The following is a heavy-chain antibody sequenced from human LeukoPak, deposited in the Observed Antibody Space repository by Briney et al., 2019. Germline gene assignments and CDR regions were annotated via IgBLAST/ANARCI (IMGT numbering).Heavy chain of an antibody. J-gene: IGHJ4*02. CDR3: AKIYSGYYDSSGYTAY. D-gene: IGHD3-22*01. Sequence: PGGSLRLSCAASGFTFSSYAMSWVRQAPGKGLKWVSAISGSGGSTYYADSVKGRFTISRDNSKSTLYLQMNSLRAEDTAVYYCAKIYSGYYDSSGYTAYWGQGTLVTVSS. CDR1: GFTFSSYA. V-gene: IGHV3-23*01. CDR2: ISGSGGST.